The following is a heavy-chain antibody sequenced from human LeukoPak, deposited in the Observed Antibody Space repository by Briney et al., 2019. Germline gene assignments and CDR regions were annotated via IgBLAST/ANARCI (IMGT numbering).Heavy chain of an antibody. J-gene: IGHJ3*02. CDR2: IIPILGIA. CDR3: ARDESGYDLPDAFDI. V-gene: IGHV1-69*04. D-gene: IGHD5-12*01. CDR1: GGTFSSYA. Sequence: GASVKVSCKASGGTFSSYAIRWARQAPGQGLEWMGRIIPILGIANYAQKFQGRVTITADKSTSTAYMELSSLRSEDTAVYYCARDESGYDLPDAFDIWGQGTMVTVSS.